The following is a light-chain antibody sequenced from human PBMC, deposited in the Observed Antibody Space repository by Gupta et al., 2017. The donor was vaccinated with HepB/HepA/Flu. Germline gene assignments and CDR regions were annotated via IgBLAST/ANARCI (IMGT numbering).Light chain of an antibody. CDR1: QSIARY. V-gene: IGKV1-39*01. J-gene: IGKJ1*01. CDR2: SAS. CDR3: QQGVNLPWT. Sequence: DIQMTQSPSSLSASLGDRVTITCRASQSIARYLNWYEKRPGKAPKLLISSASSVQSGVPSRFSGSGSGTEFNLTISRRRVEDSATYYCQQGVNLPWTFGQGTKVDI.